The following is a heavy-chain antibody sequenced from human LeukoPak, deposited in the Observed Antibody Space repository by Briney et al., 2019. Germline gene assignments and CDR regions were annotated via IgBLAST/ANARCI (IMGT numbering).Heavy chain of an antibody. J-gene: IGHJ6*03. CDR2: IYTSGST. Sequence: SSETLSLTCTVSGGSISSYYWSWIRQPPGKGLEWIGRIYTSGSTNYNPSLKSRVTISVDTSKNQFSLKLSSVTAADTAVYYCARSCCSSTSCPAYYYYMDVWGKGTRSPSP. V-gene: IGHV4-4*08. CDR3: ARSCCSSTSCPAYYYYMDV. CDR1: GGSISSYY. D-gene: IGHD2-2*01.